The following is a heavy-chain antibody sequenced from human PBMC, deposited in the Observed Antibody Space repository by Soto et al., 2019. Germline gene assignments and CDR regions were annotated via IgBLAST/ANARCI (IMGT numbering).Heavy chain of an antibody. CDR2: ISYDGSNK. CDR3: AKVLITFGGVIVIPDDPYYYYGMDV. V-gene: IGHV3-30*18. J-gene: IGHJ6*02. Sequence: PGGSLRLSCAASGFTFNNYDMHWVRQAPGKGLEWVAVISYDGSNKYYADSVKGRFTISRDNSKNTLYLQMNSLRAEDTAVYYCAKVLITFGGVIVIPDDPYYYYGMDVWGQGTTVTVSS. D-gene: IGHD3-16*02. CDR1: GFTFNNYD.